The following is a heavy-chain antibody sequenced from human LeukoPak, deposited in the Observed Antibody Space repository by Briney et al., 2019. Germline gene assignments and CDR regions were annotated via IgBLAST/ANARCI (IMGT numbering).Heavy chain of an antibody. V-gene: IGHV4-30-4*01. CDR3: ARGGYNSSGWYPRQFQH. D-gene: IGHD6-19*01. CDR1: GGSISSGDYY. CDR2: IYYSGST. Sequence: PSETLPLTCTVSGGSISSGDYYWSWIRQPPGKGLEWIGYIYYSGSTYYNPSLKSRVTISVDTSKNQFSLKLSSVTAADTAVYYCARGGYNSSGWYPRQFQHWGQGTLVTVSS. J-gene: IGHJ1*01.